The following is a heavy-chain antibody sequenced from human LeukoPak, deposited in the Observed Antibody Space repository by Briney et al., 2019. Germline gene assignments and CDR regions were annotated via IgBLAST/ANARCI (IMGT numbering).Heavy chain of an antibody. V-gene: IGHV4-34*01. D-gene: IGHD3-22*01. CDR1: GFTVNSNY. J-gene: IGHJ4*02. CDR2: INHSGST. Sequence: GSLRLSCAGSGFTVNSNYMSWVRQPPGKGLEWIGEINHSGSTNYNPSLKSRVTISVDTSKNQFSLKLSSVTAADTAVYYCARGYKYYYDSSGYWGFDYWGQGTLVTVSS. CDR3: ARGYKYYYDSSGYWGFDY.